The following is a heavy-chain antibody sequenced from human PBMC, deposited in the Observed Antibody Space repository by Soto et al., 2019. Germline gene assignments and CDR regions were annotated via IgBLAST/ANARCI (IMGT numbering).Heavy chain of an antibody. CDR3: ARDPPYYYDSSGSLDY. CDR1: GHTFTGYY. D-gene: IGHD3-22*01. CDR2: INPNSGGT. V-gene: IGHV1-2*02. J-gene: IGHJ4*02. Sequence: ASVKVSCKASGHTFTGYYMHWVRQAPGQGLEWMGWINPNSGGTNYAQKFQGRVTMTRDTSISTAYMELSRLRSDDTAVYYCARDPPYYYDSSGSLDYWGQGTLVTVSS.